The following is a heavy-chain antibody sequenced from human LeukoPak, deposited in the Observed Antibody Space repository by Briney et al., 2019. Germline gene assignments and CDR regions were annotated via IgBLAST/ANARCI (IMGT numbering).Heavy chain of an antibody. D-gene: IGHD3-3*01. CDR3: ARDLEFPDY. CDR2: ISTNNGNT. CDR1: GYTFTSYG. V-gene: IGHV1-18*01. Sequence: ASVKVSCKASGYTFTSYGITWMRQAPGQRLEWMGWISTNNGNTNYVQKFQGRVTMTTDTSTSTAYMELRSLTSDDTAVYYCARDLEFPDYWGQGTLVTVSS. J-gene: IGHJ4*02.